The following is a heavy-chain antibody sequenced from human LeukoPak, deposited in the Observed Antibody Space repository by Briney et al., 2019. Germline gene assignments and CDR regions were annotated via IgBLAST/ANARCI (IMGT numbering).Heavy chain of an antibody. J-gene: IGHJ4*02. CDR2: ISYDGSNK. Sequence: PGRSLRLSCAASGFTFNSYSMHWVRQAPGKGLEWVAVISYDGSNKYYADSVKGRFTISRDNSENTLYLQMNSLRTEDTAVFYCARQAARPYDYWGQGTLVTVSS. CDR1: GFTFNSYS. CDR3: ARQAARPYDY. D-gene: IGHD6-6*01. V-gene: IGHV3-30-3*01.